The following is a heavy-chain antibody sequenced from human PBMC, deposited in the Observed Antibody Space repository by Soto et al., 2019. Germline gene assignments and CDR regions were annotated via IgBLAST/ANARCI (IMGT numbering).Heavy chain of an antibody. CDR3: ARTRAVWFDP. J-gene: IGHJ5*02. V-gene: IGHV4-30-4*01. CDR2: IYYSGST. Sequence: SETLSLTCTVSGGSISSGHYYWSWIRQPPGKGLEWIGYIYYSGSTYYNPSLKSRVTISVDTSKNQFSLKLSSVTAADTAVYYCARTRAVWFDPWGQGTLVTVSS. D-gene: IGHD6-19*01. CDR1: GGSISSGHYY.